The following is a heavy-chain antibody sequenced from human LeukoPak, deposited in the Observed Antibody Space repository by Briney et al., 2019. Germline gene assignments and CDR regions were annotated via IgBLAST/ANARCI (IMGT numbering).Heavy chain of an antibody. CDR2: INPSGVST. V-gene: IGHV1-46*01. CDR3: ARDSNKDSSDSGAFDI. CDR1: GYTFTSYF. D-gene: IGHD3-22*01. Sequence: GASVKVSCKASGYTFTSYFMHWVGQARGQGLEWMGIINPSGVSTSYAQKFQGRATMTRDTSTSTVDMELSSLRSDDTAVYYCARDSNKDSSDSGAFDIWGQGTMVTVSS. J-gene: IGHJ3*02.